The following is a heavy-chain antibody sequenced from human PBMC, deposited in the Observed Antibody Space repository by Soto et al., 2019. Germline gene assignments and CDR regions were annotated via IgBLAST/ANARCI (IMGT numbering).Heavy chain of an antibody. CDR1: GGSISSADYY. CDR3: ARAIVVTIGGMDV. J-gene: IGHJ6*02. D-gene: IGHD5-12*01. V-gene: IGHV4-30-4*01. Sequence: SESLSLTCTVSGGSISSADYYWSWVRQPPGKGLEWIGYIYYSGSTFFNPSLKSRVTISKDTSRNQFSLRLNSVTAADTAVYYCARAIVVTIGGMDVWGQGTTVTVSS. CDR2: IYYSGST.